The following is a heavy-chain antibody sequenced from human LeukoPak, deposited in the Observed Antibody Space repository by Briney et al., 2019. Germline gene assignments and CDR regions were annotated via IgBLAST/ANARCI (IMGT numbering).Heavy chain of an antibody. Sequence: GGSLRLFYAASGFTYRSYEINWVSQAPRKGRECGSYISSSGSTIYYADLVKGRFTNSRDNAKNSLYLQMNSLRAEDTAVYYCARNPLSYYDDSSGYYYLGYYYYGMDVWGQGTTVTVSS. CDR1: GFTYRSYE. D-gene: IGHD3-22*01. CDR2: ISSSGSTI. V-gene: IGHV3-48*03. J-gene: IGHJ6*02. CDR3: ARNPLSYYDDSSGYYYLGYYYYGMDV.